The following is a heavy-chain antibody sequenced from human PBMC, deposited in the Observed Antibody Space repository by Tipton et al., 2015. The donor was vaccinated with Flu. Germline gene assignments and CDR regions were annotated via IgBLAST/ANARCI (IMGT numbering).Heavy chain of an antibody. J-gene: IGHJ3*02. CDR3: VRSAGWELGALDI. D-gene: IGHD1-26*01. CDR2: IKQDGSEK. V-gene: IGHV3-7*03. Sequence: SLRLSCAASGFTFSSYWMTWVRQAPGKGLEWVANIKQDGSEKYYVDSVKGRFTISRDNAKNSLYLQMSSLRAEDTAVYFCVRSAGWELGALDIWGQGTMVTVSS. CDR1: GFTFSSYW.